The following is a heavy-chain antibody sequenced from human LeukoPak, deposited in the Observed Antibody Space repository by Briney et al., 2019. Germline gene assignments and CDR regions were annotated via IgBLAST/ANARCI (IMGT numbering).Heavy chain of an antibody. CDR1: GFTVSSNH. J-gene: IGHJ3*02. V-gene: IGHV3-53*01. Sequence: PGGSLRLSCAASGFTVSSNHMSWVRQAPGKGLEWVPVIYSGGSTYYADSVKGRFTISRDNSKNTLYLQMNSLRAEDTAVYYCARDNTPDSAFDIWGQGTMVTVSS. CDR3: ARDNTPDSAFDI. CDR2: IYSGGST.